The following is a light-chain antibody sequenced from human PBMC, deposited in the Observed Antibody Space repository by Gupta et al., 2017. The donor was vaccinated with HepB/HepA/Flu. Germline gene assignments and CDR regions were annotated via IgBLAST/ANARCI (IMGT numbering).Light chain of an antibody. CDR2: DDI. Sequence: SSLLTQPPSVSVAPGKTATIPCGGNNIGTKSVHWYQQKPGQAPVLVVYDDIDRPSGSPDRVSGSNSGNTATLTINSVEAGEEADYYCQVWFGTSDTSLVFGGGTKLTVL. CDR3: QVWFGTSDTSLV. J-gene: IGLJ3*02. V-gene: IGLV3-21*03. CDR1: NIGTKS.